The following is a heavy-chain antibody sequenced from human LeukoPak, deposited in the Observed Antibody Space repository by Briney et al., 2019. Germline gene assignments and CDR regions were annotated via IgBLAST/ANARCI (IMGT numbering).Heavy chain of an antibody. V-gene: IGHV3-23*01. CDR1: GFTLSSYA. Sequence: GGSLRLSCAASGFTLSSYAMSWVRQAPGKGLEWVSAISGSGGSTYYADSVKGRFTISRDNSKNTLYLQMNSLRAEDTAVYSCARGGTMYYGSGNFDYWGQGTLVTVSS. J-gene: IGHJ4*02. D-gene: IGHD3-10*01. CDR2: ISGSGGST. CDR3: ARGGTMYYGSGNFDY.